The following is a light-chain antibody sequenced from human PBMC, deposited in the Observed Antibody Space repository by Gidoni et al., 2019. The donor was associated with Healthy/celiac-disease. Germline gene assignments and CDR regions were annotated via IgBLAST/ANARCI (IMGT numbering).Light chain of an antibody. V-gene: IGKV3-15*01. J-gene: IGKJ2*01. Sequence: EIVMTQSPATLSVSPGERATLSCRASQSVSSNLAWYQQKPGQAPRLLIYGASTRATGIPARFSGSGSGTEFTLTISSLQSEDFAVYYCQQYNNWPLFFGQXTKLEIK. CDR1: QSVSSN. CDR2: GAS. CDR3: QQYNNWPLF.